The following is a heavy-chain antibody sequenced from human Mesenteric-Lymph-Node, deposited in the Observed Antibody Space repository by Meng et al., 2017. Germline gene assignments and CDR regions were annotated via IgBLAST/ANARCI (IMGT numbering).Heavy chain of an antibody. Sequence: GESLKISCAASGFTFSSYSMNWVRQAPGKGLEWVSSISSSSSYIYYADSVKGRFTISRDNVKDTLDLQMDSLRAEDTAVYYCVRDLEYGGNVFGHWGQGTLVTVSS. CDR3: VRDLEYGGNVFGH. V-gene: IGHV3-21*01. CDR1: GFTFSSYS. J-gene: IGHJ5*02. CDR2: ISSSSSYI. D-gene: IGHD4/OR15-4a*01.